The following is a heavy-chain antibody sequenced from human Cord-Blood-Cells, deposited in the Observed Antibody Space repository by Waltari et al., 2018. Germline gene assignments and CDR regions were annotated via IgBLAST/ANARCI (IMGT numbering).Heavy chain of an antibody. CDR1: GGSFSGYY. Sequence: QVQLQQWGAGLLKPSETLSLTCAVYGGSFSGYYWSWIRQPPGKGLEWIREINHSGSTNYNPSLKSRVTISVDTSKNQFSLQLSSVTAADTAVYYCARGRSITIFGVVIISHDAFDIWGQGTMVTVSS. CDR3: ARGRSITIFGVVIISHDAFDI. J-gene: IGHJ3*02. V-gene: IGHV4-34*01. D-gene: IGHD3-3*01. CDR2: INHSGST.